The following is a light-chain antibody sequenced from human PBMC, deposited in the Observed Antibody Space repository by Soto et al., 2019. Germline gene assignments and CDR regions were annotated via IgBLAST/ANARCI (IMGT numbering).Light chain of an antibody. V-gene: IGLV2-11*01. CDR3: CSYAGSYMVV. CDR1: SSDVGAYNY. Sequence: QSALTQPRSVSGSLGQSVTMSCTGTSSDVGAYNYVSWYQQFPGKVPKVLIFDVTQRPSGVPDRFSGSKSGNTASLTISGLQAEDEADYYCCSYAGSYMVVFGGGTKVPVL. CDR2: DVT. J-gene: IGLJ2*01.